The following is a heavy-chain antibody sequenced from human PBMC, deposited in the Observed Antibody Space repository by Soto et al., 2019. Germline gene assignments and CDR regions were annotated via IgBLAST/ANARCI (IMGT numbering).Heavy chain of an antibody. D-gene: IGHD3-10*01. Sequence: GWSLRLSCAASGFTFSDYYMSWIRQAPGKGLEWVSYISSSGSTTYYADSVKGRFTVSRDNSKNTLYLQMNSLRAEDTAVYYCARATYGSGTYYLYYYGMDVWGQGTTVTVSS. V-gene: IGHV3-11*01. CDR1: GFTFSDYY. CDR3: ARATYGSGTYYLYYYGMDV. J-gene: IGHJ6*02. CDR2: ISSSGSTT.